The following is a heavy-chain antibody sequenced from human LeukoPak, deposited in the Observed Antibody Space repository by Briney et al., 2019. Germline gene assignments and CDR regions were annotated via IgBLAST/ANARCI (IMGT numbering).Heavy chain of an antibody. Sequence: PSETLSLTCTVSGGSISSSSYYWGWIRQPPGKGLEWIGSIYYSGSTYYNPSLKSRVTISVDTSKNQFSLKLSSVTAADTAVYYCATRSSWRVDDAFDIWGQGTMVTVSS. CDR3: ATRSSWRVDDAFDI. J-gene: IGHJ3*02. D-gene: IGHD6-13*01. V-gene: IGHV4-39*07. CDR2: IYYSGST. CDR1: GGSISSSSYY.